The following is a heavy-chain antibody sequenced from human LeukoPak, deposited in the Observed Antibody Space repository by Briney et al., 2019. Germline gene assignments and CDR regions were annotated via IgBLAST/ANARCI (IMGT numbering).Heavy chain of an antibody. V-gene: IGHV3-48*02. CDR2: ITSSGSFI. CDR1: GFTFSSYI. CDR3: ARGGSGWYEEYFQE. J-gene: IGHJ1*01. D-gene: IGHD6-19*01. Sequence: GGSLRLSCAASGFTFSSYIMNWVRQAPGKGLEWVSYITSSGSFIYYADSVKGRFTISRDNAKNSLYLQMNSLRDEDTAVYYCARGGSGWYEEYFQEWGQGTMLTVSS.